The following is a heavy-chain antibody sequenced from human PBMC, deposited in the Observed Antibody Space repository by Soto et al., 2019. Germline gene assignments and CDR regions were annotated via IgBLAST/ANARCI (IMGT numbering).Heavy chain of an antibody. D-gene: IGHD2-15*01. Sequence: PSETLSLTCTVSGGSISRGDYYWSWIRQPPGKGLEWIGYIYYSGSTYYNPSLKSRVTISVDTSKNQFSLKLSSVTAADTAVYYCARGGGYCIGGSCYYYYGMDVWSQGTTVTVS. J-gene: IGHJ6*02. CDR1: GGSISRGDYY. V-gene: IGHV4-30-4*01. CDR2: IYYSGST. CDR3: ARGGGYCIGGSCYYYYGMDV.